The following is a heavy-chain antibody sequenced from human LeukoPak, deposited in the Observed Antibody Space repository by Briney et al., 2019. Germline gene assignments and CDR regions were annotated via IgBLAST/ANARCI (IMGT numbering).Heavy chain of an antibody. J-gene: IGHJ4*02. V-gene: IGHV3-64*01. Sequence: PGGSLRLSCAASGFTFSGFPMHWVRQAPGKGLEYVSAISTDGGATYYANSVKGRFTISRDNSKNTLYLQMGSLRAEDMAVYYCAREVAYYDYWGQGTLVTVSS. D-gene: IGHD2-15*01. CDR3: AREVAYYDY. CDR1: GFTFSGFP. CDR2: ISTDGGAT.